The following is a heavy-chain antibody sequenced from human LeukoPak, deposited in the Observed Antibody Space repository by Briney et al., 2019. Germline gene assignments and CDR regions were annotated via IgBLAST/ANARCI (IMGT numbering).Heavy chain of an antibody. CDR2: LDAGGTTK. CDR1: GFTFSSYA. J-gene: IGHJ4*02. CDR3: TKRMGYSSSSVDH. Sequence: GGSLRLSCTASGFTFSSYAMSWVRQAPGKGLEWVSGLDAGGTTKYYTESVKGLFTISRDNSKNTLDLQMNSLRAEDTAVYYCTKRMGYSSSSVDHWGQGALVTVSS. V-gene: IGHV3-23*01. D-gene: IGHD6-6*01.